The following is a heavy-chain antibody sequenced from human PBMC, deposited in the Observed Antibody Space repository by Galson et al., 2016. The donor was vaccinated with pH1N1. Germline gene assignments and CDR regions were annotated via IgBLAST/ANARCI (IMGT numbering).Heavy chain of an antibody. CDR3: ARASLGDYVGNFEY. Sequence: CDISGDSVSRNSAAWNWIRQSPSRGLEWLGRTYYRSQWYNDYAVSVKSRITINPDTSKNQFSLQLNSVTPEDTAVYYCARASLGDYVGNFEYWGQGTPVTVSS. CDR1: GDSVSRNSAA. D-gene: IGHD4-17*01. CDR2: TYYRSQWYN. J-gene: IGHJ4*02. V-gene: IGHV6-1*01.